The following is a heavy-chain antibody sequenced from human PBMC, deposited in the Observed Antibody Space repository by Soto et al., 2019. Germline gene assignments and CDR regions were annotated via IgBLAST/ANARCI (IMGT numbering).Heavy chain of an antibody. D-gene: IGHD6-13*01. V-gene: IGHV1-69*01. CDR2: IIPIFGTA. CDR1: GGTFSSYA. J-gene: IGHJ6*02. CDR3: ARDTLPGIAAACTEGGYGMDV. Sequence: QVQLVQSGAEVKKPGSSVKVSCKASGGTFSSYAISWVRQAPGQGLEWMGGIIPIFGTANYAQKFQGRVTITADEYTSTAYMELSSLRSEDTAVYYCARDTLPGIAAACTEGGYGMDVWGQGTTVTVSS.